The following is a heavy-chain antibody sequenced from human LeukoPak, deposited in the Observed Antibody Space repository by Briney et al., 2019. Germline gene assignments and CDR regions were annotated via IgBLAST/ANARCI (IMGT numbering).Heavy chain of an antibody. CDR3: VRDHNQQDKSYYYGMDV. CDR1: GGSISGYY. J-gene: IGHJ6*02. D-gene: IGHD2-15*01. Sequence: SETLSLTCTVSGGSISGYYWSWIRQPPGKGLEWIGYISYSGSTNYNPSLKSRAIISVDTSKNQFSLKLSSVTAADTAVYYCVRDHNQQDKSYYYGMDVWGQGTTVTVSS. CDR2: ISYSGST. V-gene: IGHV4-59*12.